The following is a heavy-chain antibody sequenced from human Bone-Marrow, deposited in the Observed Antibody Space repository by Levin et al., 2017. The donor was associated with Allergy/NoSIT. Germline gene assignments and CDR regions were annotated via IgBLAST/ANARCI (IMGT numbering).Heavy chain of an antibody. J-gene: IGHJ4*02. CDR3: ARKSFTYANSWPLDH. CDR1: GDSVSSSHW. Sequence: PGGSLRLSCTVSGDSVSSSHWWTWVRQPPGKGLYWIGEISHRGITNYNPSLKSPITISLDMSQNQFSLKLDSVTAADTAVYYCARKSFTYANSWPLDHWGQGTLVTVSS. V-gene: IGHV4-4*02. D-gene: IGHD2-15*01. CDR2: ISHRGIT.